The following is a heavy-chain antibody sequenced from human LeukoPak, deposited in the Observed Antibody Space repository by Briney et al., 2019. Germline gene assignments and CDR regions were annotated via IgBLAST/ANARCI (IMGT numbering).Heavy chain of an antibody. CDR2: IYHSGST. CDR3: ARDLVVPAAIGYYYMDV. Sequence: SETLSLTCTVSGYSISSGYYWGWIRQPPGKGLEWIGGIYHSGSTYYNPSLKSRVTISVDTSKNQFSLKLSSVTAADTAVYYCARDLVVPAAIGYYYMDVWGKGTTVTVSS. D-gene: IGHD2-2*01. CDR1: GYSISSGYY. J-gene: IGHJ6*03. V-gene: IGHV4-38-2*02.